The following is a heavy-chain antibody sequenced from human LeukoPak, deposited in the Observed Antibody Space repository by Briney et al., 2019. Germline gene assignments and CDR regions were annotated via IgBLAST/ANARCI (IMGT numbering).Heavy chain of an antibody. D-gene: IGHD1-1*01. J-gene: IGHJ5*02. CDR2: ISSLSGTI. CDR1: GFTFSSYS. V-gene: IGHV3-48*04. Sequence: GGSLRLSCAASGFTFSSYSMNWVRQAPGEGLEWVSYISSLSGTIYYADSVKGRFTISRDNAKNSLYLQMNSLRAEDTAVYYCARDLLAASLWNDAVHPSWFDPWGQGTLVTVSS. CDR3: ARDLLAASLWNDAVHPSWFDP.